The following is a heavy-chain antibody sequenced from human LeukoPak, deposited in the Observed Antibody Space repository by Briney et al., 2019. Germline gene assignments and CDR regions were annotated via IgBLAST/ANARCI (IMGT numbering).Heavy chain of an antibody. Sequence: GGSLRLSCEGSGFTFSNYWMGWVRQAPGKGLQWVANIKTDGSEKYYVDSVKGRFTISRDNAKNSLYLQMNSLRAEDTAVYYCARAPSGWYGSDFDYWGQGTLVTVSS. D-gene: IGHD6-19*01. CDR1: GFTFSNYW. J-gene: IGHJ4*02. CDR3: ARAPSGWYGSDFDY. V-gene: IGHV3-7*01. CDR2: IKTDGSEK.